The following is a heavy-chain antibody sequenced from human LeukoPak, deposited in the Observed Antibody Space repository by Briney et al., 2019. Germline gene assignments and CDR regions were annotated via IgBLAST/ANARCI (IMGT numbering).Heavy chain of an antibody. CDR2: ISAYNGNT. CDR3: AREHPDCSGGSCYETPGAFDI. J-gene: IGHJ3*02. CDR1: GYTFTIYG. D-gene: IGHD2-15*01. Sequence: ASVKVSFKASGYTFTIYGISWVRQAPGQGVEWMGWISAYNGNTNYAQKLQGRVTMTTDISTSTAYMELRSRRSDDTAVYYCAREHPDCSGGSCYETPGAFDIWGQGTMVTVSS. V-gene: IGHV1-18*01.